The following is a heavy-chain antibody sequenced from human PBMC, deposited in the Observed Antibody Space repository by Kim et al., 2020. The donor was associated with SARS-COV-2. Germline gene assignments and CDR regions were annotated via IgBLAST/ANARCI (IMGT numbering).Heavy chain of an antibody. V-gene: IGHV4-34*01. D-gene: IGHD6-13*01. CDR3: ARGVRSSSWYPLGY. Sequence: SETLSLTCAVYGGSFSGYYWSWIRQPPGKGLEWIGEINHSGSTNYNPSLKSRVTISVDTSKNQFSLKLSSVTAADTAVYYCARGVRSSSWYPLGYWGQGTLVTVSS. CDR1: GGSFSGYY. J-gene: IGHJ4*02. CDR2: INHSGST.